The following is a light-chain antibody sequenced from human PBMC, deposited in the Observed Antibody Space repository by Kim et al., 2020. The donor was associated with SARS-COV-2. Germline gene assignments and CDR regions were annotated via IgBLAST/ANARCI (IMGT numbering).Light chain of an antibody. J-gene: IGKJ1*01. Sequence: EIVMTQSPATLSVSPGERATLSCRASQSVSSNLAWYQQKPGQAPRLLIYGASTRATGIPAMFSGSGSGTEFTLTISSLQSADFAVYYCQQYNNWSWTFGQGTKVDIK. V-gene: IGKV3-15*01. CDR2: GAS. CDR3: QQYNNWSWT. CDR1: QSVSSN.